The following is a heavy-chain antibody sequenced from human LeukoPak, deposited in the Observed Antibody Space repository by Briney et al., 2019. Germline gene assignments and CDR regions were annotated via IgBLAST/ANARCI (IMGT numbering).Heavy chain of an antibody. CDR3: ARVHHYFDIAFDY. CDR1: GYSFTSYY. Sequence: ASVKVSCKTSGYSFTSYYIHWVRQAPGQGLEWMGMINPSGGSTNYAQTFQGRVTMTRDMSTSTVYMELSSLRSEDTAVYYCARVHHYFDIAFDYWGQGTLVTVSS. CDR2: INPSGGST. D-gene: IGHD3-22*01. V-gene: IGHV1-46*01. J-gene: IGHJ4*02.